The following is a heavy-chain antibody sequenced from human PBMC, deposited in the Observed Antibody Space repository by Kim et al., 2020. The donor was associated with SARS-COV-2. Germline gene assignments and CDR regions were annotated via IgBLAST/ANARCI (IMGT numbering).Heavy chain of an antibody. D-gene: IGHD1-26*01. J-gene: IGHJ4*02. CDR3: ASITSGSYRFDY. Sequence: GGSLRLSCAASGFTFSSYGMHWVRQAPGKGLEWVAVISYDGSNKYYADSVKGRFTISRDNSKNTLYLQMNSLRAEDTAVYYCASITSGSYRFDYWGQGTLVTVSS. CDR2: ISYDGSNK. CDR1: GFTFSSYG. V-gene: IGHV3-33*05.